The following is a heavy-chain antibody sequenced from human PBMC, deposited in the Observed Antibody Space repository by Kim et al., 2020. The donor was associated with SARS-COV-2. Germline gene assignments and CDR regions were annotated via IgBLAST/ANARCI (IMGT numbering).Heavy chain of an antibody. Sequence: GGSLRLSCAASGFTFSSYSMNWVRQAPGKGLEWVSSISSSSSYIYYAVSVKGRFTISRDNAKNSLYLQMNSLRAEDTAVYYCARDLIAAADYFDYWGQGTLVTVSS. CDR2: ISSSSSYI. V-gene: IGHV3-21*01. D-gene: IGHD6-13*01. CDR3: ARDLIAAADYFDY. J-gene: IGHJ4*02. CDR1: GFTFSSYS.